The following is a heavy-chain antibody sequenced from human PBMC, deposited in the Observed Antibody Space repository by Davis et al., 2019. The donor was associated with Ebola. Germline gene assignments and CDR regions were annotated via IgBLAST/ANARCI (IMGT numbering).Heavy chain of an antibody. D-gene: IGHD6-6*01. CDR1: GGSISSGSYY. V-gene: IGHV4-61*09. CDR3: ARGSGVYSSSLVNTNWFDP. CDR2: IYTSGST. J-gene: IGHJ5*02. Sequence: PSETLSLTCTVSGGSISSGSYYWSWIRQPAGKGLEWIGHIYTSGSTNYNPSLKSRVTISVDTSKNQFSLKLSSVTAADTAVYYCARGSGVYSSSLVNTNWFDPWGQGTLVTVSS.